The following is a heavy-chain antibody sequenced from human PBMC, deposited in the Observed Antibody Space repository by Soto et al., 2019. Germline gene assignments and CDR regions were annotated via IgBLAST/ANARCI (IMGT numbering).Heavy chain of an antibody. CDR3: ASHDYYASGTLF. V-gene: IGHV4-39*01. D-gene: IGHD3-10*01. J-gene: IGHJ4*02. CDR2: IYYTGST. CDR1: GGSISSSTHY. Sequence: QLQLQESGPGLVKPSETLSLTCTVSGGSISSSTHYWGWIRQPPGKGLEWIGSIYYTGSTYYNPSLKSRVTISVDTSKNEFSLKLSSVTAADTAVYYCASHDYYASGTLFWGQGTLVTVSS.